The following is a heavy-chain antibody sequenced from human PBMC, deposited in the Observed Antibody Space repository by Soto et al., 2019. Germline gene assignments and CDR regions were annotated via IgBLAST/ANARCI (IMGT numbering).Heavy chain of an antibody. Sequence: GGSLRLSCAASGFTFSSYGMHWVRQAPGKGLEWVAVIWYDGSNKYYADSVKGRFTISRDNSKNTLYLQMNSLRAEDTAVYYCARVRYYDFWSGYPPPDVWGQGTTVTVPS. CDR1: GFTFSSYG. V-gene: IGHV3-33*01. J-gene: IGHJ6*02. D-gene: IGHD3-3*01. CDR3: ARVRYYDFWSGYPPPDV. CDR2: IWYDGSNK.